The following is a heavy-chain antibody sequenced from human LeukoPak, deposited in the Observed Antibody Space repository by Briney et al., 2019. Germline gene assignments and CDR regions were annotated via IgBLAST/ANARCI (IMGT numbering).Heavy chain of an antibody. J-gene: IGHJ5*02. D-gene: IGHD3-3*01. CDR2: INHSGST. Sequence: SETLSLTCAVYGGSFSGYYWSWIRKPPGKGLEWIGEINHSGSTNYNPSLKSRVTVSVDTSKNQFSLKLSSVTAADTAVHYCERTRPPMPFWSGYYNHWFDPWGQGTLVTVSS. CDR3: ERTRPPMPFWSGYYNHWFDP. V-gene: IGHV4-34*01. CDR1: GGSFSGYY.